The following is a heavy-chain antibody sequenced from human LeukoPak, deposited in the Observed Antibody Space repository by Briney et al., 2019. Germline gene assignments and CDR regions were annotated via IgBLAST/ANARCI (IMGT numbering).Heavy chain of an antibody. CDR2: IYYSGST. CDR3: ARDSSGYFAFDY. CDR1: GGSISSGGYY. V-gene: IGHV4-31*03. D-gene: IGHD3-22*01. J-gene: IGHJ4*02. Sequence: SQTLSLTCTVSGGSISSGGYYWSWIRQHPGKGLEWIGYIYYSGSTYYNPSLKSRVTISADTSKNQFSLNLSSVTAADTAVYYCARDSSGYFAFDYWGQGTLVTVSS.